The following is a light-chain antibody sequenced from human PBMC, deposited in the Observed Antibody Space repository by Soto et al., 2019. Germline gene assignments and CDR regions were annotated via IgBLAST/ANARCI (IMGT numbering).Light chain of an antibody. CDR2: DAS. J-gene: IGKJ4*01. CDR1: QSISSW. V-gene: IGKV1-5*01. Sequence: DIQITQSPSTLSASVGYRVTITCRASQSISSWLAWYQQKPGKAPKLLIYDASSLESGVPSRFSGSGSGTEFTLTISSLQPDDFATYYCQQYNSYSALTFGGGTKVDIK. CDR3: QQYNSYSALT.